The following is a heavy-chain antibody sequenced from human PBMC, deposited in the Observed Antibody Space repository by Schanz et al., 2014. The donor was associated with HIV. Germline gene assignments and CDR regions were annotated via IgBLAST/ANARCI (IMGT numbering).Heavy chain of an antibody. Sequence: QVQLVESGGALVNPGSSLRLSCAASGFTFNTFYMSWLRQAPGKGLEWISYISSGGSTKYYADSVKGRFTISRDNAKNSLYLQMNSLTPEDTAVYYCAREDADRFMNQAPHGYWGRGTLVTVSS. V-gene: IGHV3-11*01. CDR3: AREDADRFMNQAPHGY. J-gene: IGHJ4*02. CDR1: GFTFNTFY. D-gene: IGHD3-16*01. CDR2: ISSGGSTK.